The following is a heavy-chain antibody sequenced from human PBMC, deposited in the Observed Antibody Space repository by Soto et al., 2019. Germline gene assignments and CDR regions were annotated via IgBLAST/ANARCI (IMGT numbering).Heavy chain of an antibody. J-gene: IGHJ3*02. CDR2: IYYSGST. Sequence: PSETLSLTCTVSGGSISSSSYYWGWIRQPPGKGLEWIGSIYYSGSTYYNPSLKSRVTISVDTSKNQFSLKLSSVTAADTAVYYCAGRKRYSDAFDIWGQGTMVTVSS. V-gene: IGHV4-39*01. D-gene: IGHD2-15*01. CDR1: GGSISSSSYY. CDR3: AGRKRYSDAFDI.